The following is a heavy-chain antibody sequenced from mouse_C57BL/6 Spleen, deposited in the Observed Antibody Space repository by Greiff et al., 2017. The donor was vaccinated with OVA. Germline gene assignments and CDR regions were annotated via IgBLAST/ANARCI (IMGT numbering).Heavy chain of an antibody. J-gene: IGHJ3*01. CDR1: GYTFTDYY. V-gene: IGHV1-76*01. D-gene: IGHD2-4*01. CDR2: IYPGSGNT. CDR3: ARWDYDYDWFAY. Sequence: VKLMESGAELVRPGASVKLSCKASGYTFTDYYINWVKQRPGQGLEWIARIYPGSGNTYYNEKFKGKATLTAEKSSSTAYMQLSSLTSEDSAVYFCARWDYDYDWFAYWGQGTLVTVSA.